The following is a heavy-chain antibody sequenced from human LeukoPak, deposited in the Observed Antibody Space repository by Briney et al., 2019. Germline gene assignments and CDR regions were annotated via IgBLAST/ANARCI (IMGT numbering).Heavy chain of an antibody. CDR1: GFTFSSYA. CDR2: ISGSGGTT. D-gene: IGHD6-19*01. V-gene: IGHV3-23*01. Sequence: GGSLRLSCVVSGFTFSSYAMSWVRQAPGKGPEWVSAISGSGGTTYYADSMKGRFTISRDNSKNTLYMQMNSLRAEDTAVYYCARDGSGGPYYYYGMDVWGQGTTVTVSS. CDR3: ARDGSGGPYYYYGMDV. J-gene: IGHJ6*02.